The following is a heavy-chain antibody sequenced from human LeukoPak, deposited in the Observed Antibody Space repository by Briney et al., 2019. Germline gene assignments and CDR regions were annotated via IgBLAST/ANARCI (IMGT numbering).Heavy chain of an antibody. CDR3: ARSLGYCSSSSCYADYYYYYYMDV. V-gene: IGHV3-64*01. J-gene: IGHJ6*03. Sequence: GGSLRLSCAASGFTFSSYAMHWVRHAPGKGLEDVSAISSNGGSTYYANSVKGRFTISRDNSKNTLYLQMSSLRAEDMAVYYCARSLGYCSSSSCYADYYYYYYMDVWGKGTTVTISS. CDR2: ISSNGGST. CDR1: GFTFSSYA. D-gene: IGHD2-2*01.